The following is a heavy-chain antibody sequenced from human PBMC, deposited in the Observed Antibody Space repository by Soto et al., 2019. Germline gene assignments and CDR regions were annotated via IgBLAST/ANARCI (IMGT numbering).Heavy chain of an antibody. Sequence: GASVKVCCKPSGYTLNTYYLHWLRQAPGQALEWMGVIHPSGGGTTYAQKFLGRVTVTRDTSTTTVFMELSSLRSDDTAVYYCARGGHIAVVTASFDYWGQGTLVTVSS. CDR3: ARGGHIAVVTASFDY. J-gene: IGHJ4*02. V-gene: IGHV1-46*02. D-gene: IGHD2-21*02. CDR1: GYTLNTYY. CDR2: IHPSGGGT.